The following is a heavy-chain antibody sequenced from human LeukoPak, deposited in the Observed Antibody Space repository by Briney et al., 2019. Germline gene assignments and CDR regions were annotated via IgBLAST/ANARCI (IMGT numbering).Heavy chain of an antibody. CDR3: ATGQGHGMDV. V-gene: IGHV3-74*01. CDR1: GFTVNNYW. Sequence: GGSLRLSCAASGFTVNNYWMHWVRQAPGKGLVWVSRISSDGSSTSYADSVKGRFTISRDSAKNTLYLQMNSLRAEDTAVYYCATGQGHGMDVWGQGTTVTVSS. J-gene: IGHJ6*02. CDR2: ISSDGSST. D-gene: IGHD1-14*01.